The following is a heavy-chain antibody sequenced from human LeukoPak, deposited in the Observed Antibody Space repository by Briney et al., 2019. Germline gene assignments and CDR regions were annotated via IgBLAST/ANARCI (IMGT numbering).Heavy chain of an antibody. V-gene: IGHV3-30*04. CDR1: GFTFSSYA. CDR2: ISYDGSNK. CDR3: ARGVDYDILTGYDY. D-gene: IGHD3-9*01. Sequence: GGSLRLSCAASGFTFSSYAMHWVRQAPGKGLEWVAVISYDGSNKYYADSVKGRFTISRDNSKNTLYLQMNSLRAGDTAVYYCARGVDYDILTGYDYWGQGTLVTVSS. J-gene: IGHJ4*02.